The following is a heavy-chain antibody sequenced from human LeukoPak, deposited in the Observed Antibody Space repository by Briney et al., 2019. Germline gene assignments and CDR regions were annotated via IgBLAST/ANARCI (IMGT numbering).Heavy chain of an antibody. CDR1: GFTFSSYA. CDR3: AKDRTDEYYYDSSGYEY. D-gene: IGHD3-22*01. CDR2: ISGSGGST. V-gene: IGHV3-23*01. Sequence: GGPLRLSCAASGFTFSSYAMSWVRQAPGKGLEWVSAISGSGGSTYYADSVKGRFTISRDNSKNTLYLQMNSLRAGDTAVYYCAKDRTDEYYYDSSGYEYWGQGTLVTVSS. J-gene: IGHJ4*02.